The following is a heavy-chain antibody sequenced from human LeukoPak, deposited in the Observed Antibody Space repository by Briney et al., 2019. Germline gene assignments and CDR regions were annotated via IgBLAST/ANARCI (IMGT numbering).Heavy chain of an antibody. CDR3: AREGYCSSTSCYLDY. J-gene: IGHJ4*02. CDR2: INPNSGGT. V-gene: IGHV1-2*02. D-gene: IGHD2-2*01. CDR1: GYTFTGYY. Sequence: AXVKVSCKASGYTFTGYYMHWVRQAPGQGLEWMGWINPNSGGTNYAQKFQGRVTMTRDTSISTAYMELSRLRSDDTAVYYCAREGYCSSTSCYLDYWGQGTLVTVSS.